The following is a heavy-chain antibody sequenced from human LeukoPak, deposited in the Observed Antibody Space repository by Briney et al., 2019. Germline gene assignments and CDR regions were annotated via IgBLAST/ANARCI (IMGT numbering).Heavy chain of an antibody. V-gene: IGHV1-2*02. Sequence: ASVKVSCKASGYTFTGYYMHWVRQAPGQGLEWMGWINPNSGGTNYAQKFQGRVTMTRDTSISTAYMDLSRLRSDDTAVYYCARDGRYCSSTSCYMLDYWGQGTLVTVSS. CDR3: ARDGRYCSSTSCYMLDY. D-gene: IGHD2-2*02. CDR1: GYTFTGYY. CDR2: INPNSGGT. J-gene: IGHJ4*02.